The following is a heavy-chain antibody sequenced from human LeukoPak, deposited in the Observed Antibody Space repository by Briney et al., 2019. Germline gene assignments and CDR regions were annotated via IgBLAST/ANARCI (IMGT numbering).Heavy chain of an antibody. CDR2: IDHSGTT. J-gene: IGHJ4*02. CDR1: GYSISSGYH. D-gene: IGHD3-16*01. CDR3: ARGGESTKTDKNDY. Sequence: SETLSLTCTVSGYSISSGYHWGWLRQPPGKGLEWIGSIDHSGTTYYNPSLKSRVTISIDTSKNQFSLKLYSVTAADTTVYFCARGGESTKTDKNDYWGQGTLVTVSS. V-gene: IGHV4-38-2*02.